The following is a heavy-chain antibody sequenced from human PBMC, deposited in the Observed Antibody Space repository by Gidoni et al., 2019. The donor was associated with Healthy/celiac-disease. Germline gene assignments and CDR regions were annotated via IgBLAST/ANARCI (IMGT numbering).Heavy chain of an antibody. Sequence: EVQLVESGGGLVQPGGSLRLACAASGFTFSSYEMNWVRQAPGKGLEWVSYISSSGSTIYYADSVKGRFTISRDNAKNSLYLQMNSLRAEDTAVYYCAREWLRSGFDYWGQGTLVTVSS. CDR3: AREWLRSGFDY. CDR2: ISSSGSTI. J-gene: IGHJ4*02. D-gene: IGHD5-12*01. V-gene: IGHV3-48*03. CDR1: GFTFSSYE.